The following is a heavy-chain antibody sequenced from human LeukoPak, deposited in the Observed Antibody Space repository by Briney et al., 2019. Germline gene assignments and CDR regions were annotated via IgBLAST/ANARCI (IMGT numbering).Heavy chain of an antibody. Sequence: ASVKVSCKASGYTFTSYDINWVRQATGQGLEWMGWMNPNSGNTGYAQKFQGRVTITRNTSISTAYMELSSLRSEDTAVYYCARGRTYDFWSGYVPLDYYYYYMDVWGKGTTVTVSS. CDR3: ARGRTYDFWSGYVPLDYYYYYMDV. CDR2: MNPNSGNT. V-gene: IGHV1-8*03. D-gene: IGHD3-3*01. J-gene: IGHJ6*03. CDR1: GYTFTSYD.